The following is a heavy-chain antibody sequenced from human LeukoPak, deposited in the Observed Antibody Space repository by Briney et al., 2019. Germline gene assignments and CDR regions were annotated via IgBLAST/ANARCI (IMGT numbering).Heavy chain of an antibody. Sequence: ASVKVSCKASGYTFTSYGISWVRQAPGQGLEWMGWISAYNGNTNYAQKLQGRVTMTTDTSTSTAYMELRSLRSDDTAVYYCARSGSIAARLFDYYMDVWGKGTTVTVSS. CDR3: ARSGSIAARLFDYYMDV. CDR1: GYTFTSYG. CDR2: ISAYNGNT. V-gene: IGHV1-18*01. J-gene: IGHJ6*03. D-gene: IGHD6-6*01.